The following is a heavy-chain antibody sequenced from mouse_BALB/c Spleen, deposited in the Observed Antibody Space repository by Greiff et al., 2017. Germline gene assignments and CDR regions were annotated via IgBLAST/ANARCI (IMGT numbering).Heavy chain of an antibody. CDR3: ARDGSSYDYAMDY. CDR1: GFSLTSYG. V-gene: IGHV2-9*02. CDR2: IWAGGST. D-gene: IGHD1-1*01. J-gene: IGHJ4*01. Sequence: VHLVESGPGLVAPSQSLSITCTVSGFSLTSYGVHWVRQPPGKGLEWLGVIWAGGSTNYNSALMSRLSISKDNSKSQVFLKMNSLQTDDTAMYYCARDGSSYDYAMDYWGQGTSVTVSS.